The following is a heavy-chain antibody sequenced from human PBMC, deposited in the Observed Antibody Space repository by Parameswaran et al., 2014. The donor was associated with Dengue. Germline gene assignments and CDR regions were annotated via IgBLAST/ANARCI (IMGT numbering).Heavy chain of an antibody. CDR3: AREGIGSGYYYYYGMDV. CDR2: IYYSGST. V-gene: IGHV4-31*02. D-gene: IGHD6-19*01. J-gene: IGHJ6*02. Sequence: VRQMPGKGLEWIGYIYYSGSTYYNPSLKSRVTISVDTSKNQFSLKLSSVTAADTAVYYCAREGIGSGYYYYYGMDVWGQGTTVTVSS.